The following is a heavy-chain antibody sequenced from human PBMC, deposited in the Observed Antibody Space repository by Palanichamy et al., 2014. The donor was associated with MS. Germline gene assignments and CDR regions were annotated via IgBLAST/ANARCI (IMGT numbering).Heavy chain of an antibody. CDR1: GFTFSSYG. V-gene: IGHV3-30*18. D-gene: IGHD3-16*01. CDR3: AKGLKYYYYYMDV. Sequence: GFTFSSYGMHWVRQAPGKGLEWVAVISYDGSNKYYADSVKGRFTISRDNSKNTLYLQMNSLRAEDTAVYYCAKGLKYYYYYMDVWGKGTTVTVSS. CDR2: ISYDGSNK. J-gene: IGHJ6*03.